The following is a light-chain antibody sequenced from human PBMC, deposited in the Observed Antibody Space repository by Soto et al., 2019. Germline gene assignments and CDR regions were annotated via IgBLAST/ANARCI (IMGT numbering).Light chain of an antibody. V-gene: IGKV3-15*01. CDR1: QSVSGN. CDR3: HQYNNWPPRT. Sequence: EIVMTQSPATLSVSPGESATLSCRASQSVSGNLAWYQQKPGQAPRLLIYGASTRATGIPARFSGSGSGTEFTLTISSLQSEDFAVYYCHQYNNWPPRTFGGGTKVEIK. CDR2: GAS. J-gene: IGKJ4*01.